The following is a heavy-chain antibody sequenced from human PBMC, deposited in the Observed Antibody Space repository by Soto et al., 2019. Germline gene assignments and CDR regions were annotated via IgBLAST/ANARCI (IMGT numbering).Heavy chain of an antibody. D-gene: IGHD2-15*01. Sequence: QLQLQESGSGLVKPSQTLSLTCSVSGASICSGVYSWSWIRQPPGPGLEWIGYIYHSGRTYYNPSLKSLFTLSVARSKNQFSLTVNSVTAADTAVYYCARGQGVAAQHWGQRNLVTLAS. V-gene: IGHV4-30-2*01. CDR3: ARGQGVAAQH. J-gene: IGHJ4*02. CDR2: IYHSGRT. CDR1: GASICSGVYS.